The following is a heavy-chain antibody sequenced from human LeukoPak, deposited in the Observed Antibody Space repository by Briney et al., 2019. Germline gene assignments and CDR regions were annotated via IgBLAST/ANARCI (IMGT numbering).Heavy chain of an antibody. Sequence: ASVKVSCKASGYTFTSYGISWVRQAPGQGLEWKGWISAYNGNTNYAQKLQGRVTMTTDTSTSTAYMELRSLRSDDTAVYYCARIYYYGSGSYYKTHYYGMDVWGQGTTVTVSS. CDR1: GYTFTSYG. D-gene: IGHD3-10*01. CDR2: ISAYNGNT. V-gene: IGHV1-18*01. J-gene: IGHJ6*02. CDR3: ARIYYYGSGSYYKTHYYGMDV.